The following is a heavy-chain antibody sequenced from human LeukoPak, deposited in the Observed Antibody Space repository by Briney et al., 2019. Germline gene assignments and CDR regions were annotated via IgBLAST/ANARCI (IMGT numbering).Heavy chain of an antibody. Sequence: GGSLRLSCGASGFTFSGYSMNWVRQAPGKGLEWVSSISTSSSYIYYADSVKGRFTISRDNAKKSLYLQMNSLRAEDTAVYYCARVRGGSGSSYAADAFDIWGQGTMVTVSS. V-gene: IGHV3-21*01. CDR2: ISTSSSYI. D-gene: IGHD1-26*01. CDR1: GFTFSGYS. CDR3: ARVRGGSGSSYAADAFDI. J-gene: IGHJ3*02.